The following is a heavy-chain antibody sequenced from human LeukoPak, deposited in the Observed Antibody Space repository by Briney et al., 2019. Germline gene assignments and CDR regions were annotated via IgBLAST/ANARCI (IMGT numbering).Heavy chain of an antibody. Sequence: GRSLRLSCAASGFTFSRYGMHWVRQAPGKGLEWVAVIWYDGSNKYYADSVKGRFTISRDNSKNMLYLQMNSLRAEDTAVYYCARAPASDYGGNWGQGTLVTVSS. J-gene: IGHJ4*02. CDR1: GFTFSRYG. D-gene: IGHD4-23*01. CDR2: IWYDGSNK. V-gene: IGHV3-33*01. CDR3: ARAPASDYGGN.